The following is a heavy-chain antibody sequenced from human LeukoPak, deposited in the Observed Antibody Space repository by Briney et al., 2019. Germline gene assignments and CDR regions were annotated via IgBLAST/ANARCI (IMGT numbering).Heavy chain of an antibody. J-gene: IGHJ4*02. CDR3: AKGRTPDY. CDR2: LSGSGGST. Sequence: PGGSLRLSCAASGFTFSTYVKTWVRQAPGKGLEWVSALSGSGGSTFYADSVKGRFTISRDNSNSTLYLQMNSLRAEDTAVYYCAKGRTPDYWGQGTLVTVSS. V-gene: IGHV3-23*01. CDR1: GFTFSTYV. D-gene: IGHD2-15*01.